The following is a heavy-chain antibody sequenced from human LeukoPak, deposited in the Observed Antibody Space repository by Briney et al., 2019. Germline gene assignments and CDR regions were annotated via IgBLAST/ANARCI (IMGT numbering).Heavy chain of an antibody. CDR2: INHSGST. D-gene: IGHD5-18*01. J-gene: IGHJ4*02. CDR1: GGSFSGYY. CDR3: ARREQLWLRRYFDY. Sequence: SETLSLTCAVYGGSFSGYYWSWIRQPPGKGLEWIEEINHSGSTNYNPSLKSRVTISVDTSKNQFSLKLSSVTAADTAVYYCARREQLWLRRYFDYWGQGTLVTVSS. V-gene: IGHV4-34*01.